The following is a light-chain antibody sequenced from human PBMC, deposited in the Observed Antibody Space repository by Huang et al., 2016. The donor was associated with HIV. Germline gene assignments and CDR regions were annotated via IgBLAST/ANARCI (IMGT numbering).Light chain of an antibody. V-gene: IGKV3-20*01. Sequence: EIVLTQSPGTLSLSPGERATLSCRASQNINSDYLAWYQQKPGQAPSLLIYGASNRATGVPDRFSGSGSGTDFTLTINRLEPDDFAVFYCQQYDTSPLTFGQGTRLEIK. CDR1: QNINSDY. CDR3: QQYDTSPLT. CDR2: GAS. J-gene: IGKJ5*01.